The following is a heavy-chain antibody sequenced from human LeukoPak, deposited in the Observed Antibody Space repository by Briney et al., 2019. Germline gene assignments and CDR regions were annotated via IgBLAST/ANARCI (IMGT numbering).Heavy chain of an antibody. J-gene: IGHJ4*02. CDR2: LYGSGGVT. D-gene: IGHD7-27*01. V-gene: IGHV3-23*01. Sequence: PGGSLRLSCAASGSTFSYYAMTWVRQAPGKGLEWVSALYGSGGVTFYADSVKGRFTISRDDSKNTLYLQMNSLRAEDTAVYYCAKYYLPNWESSPYYFDYWGQGTLVTVSS. CDR3: AKYYLPNWESSPYYFDY. CDR1: GSTFSYYA.